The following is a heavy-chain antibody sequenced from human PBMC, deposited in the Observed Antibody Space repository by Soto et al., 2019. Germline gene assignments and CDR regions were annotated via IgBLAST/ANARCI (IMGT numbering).Heavy chain of an antibody. V-gene: IGHV1-69*13. CDR3: ARGALTTLAYYYGMDV. D-gene: IGHD4-4*01. CDR2: IIPIFGTT. Sequence: SVRVSCKASGGTFSSYTMSWVRQAPGQGLEWMGGIIPIFGTTTYAHKFQGRVTITADESTSTVYMELSSLRGEDTAVYYCARGALTTLAYYYGMDVWGQGTTVTVSS. J-gene: IGHJ6*02. CDR1: GGTFSSYT.